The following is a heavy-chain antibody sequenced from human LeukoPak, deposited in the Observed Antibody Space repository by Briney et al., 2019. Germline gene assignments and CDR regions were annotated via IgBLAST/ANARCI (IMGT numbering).Heavy chain of an antibody. J-gene: IGHJ4*02. Sequence: ASVKVSCKVSGYTLTELSMHWVRQAPGKGLEWMGGFDPEDGETIYEQKFQGRVTMTEDTSTDTAYMELSSLRSEDTAVYYCATDSTYYYDSSGYFHYWGQGTLVTVSS. CDR3: ATDSTYYYDSSGYFHY. CDR1: GYTLTELS. CDR2: FDPEDGET. D-gene: IGHD3-22*01. V-gene: IGHV1-24*01.